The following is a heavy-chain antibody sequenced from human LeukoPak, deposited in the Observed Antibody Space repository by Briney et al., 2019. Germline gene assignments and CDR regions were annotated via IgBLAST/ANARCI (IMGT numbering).Heavy chain of an antibody. J-gene: IGHJ3*02. V-gene: IGHV3-9*03. CDR3: AKDRASGWYYLDAFDI. CDR1: GFTFDDYA. CDR2: ISWNSGSI. Sequence: GRSLRLSCAASGFTFDDYAMHWVRQAPGKGLEWVSGISWNSGSIGYADSVKGRFTISRDNAKNSLYLQMNSLRAEDMALYYCAKDRASGWYYLDAFDIWGQGTMVTVSS. D-gene: IGHD6-19*01.